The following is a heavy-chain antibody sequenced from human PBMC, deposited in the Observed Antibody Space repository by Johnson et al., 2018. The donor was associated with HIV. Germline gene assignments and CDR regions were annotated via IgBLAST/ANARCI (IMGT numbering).Heavy chain of an antibody. CDR1: GFTFDDYG. D-gene: IGHD5-24*01. J-gene: IGHJ3*02. V-gene: IGHV3-20*04. CDR2: ISGSGGST. Sequence: EVQLVESGGGVVRPGGSLRLSCAASGFTFDDYGMSWVRQDPGKGLEWVSGISGSGGSTYYADYVKGRFTISRDNSKNTLYLQMNSLRVEDTAEYYCTSIPPPKLDGAFDIWGQGTMVTVSS. CDR3: TSIPPPKLDGAFDI.